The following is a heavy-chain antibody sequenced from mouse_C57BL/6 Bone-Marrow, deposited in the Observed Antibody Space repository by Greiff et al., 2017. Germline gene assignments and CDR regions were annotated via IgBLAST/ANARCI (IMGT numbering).Heavy chain of an antibody. CDR1: GYAFTNYL. D-gene: IGHD4-1*01. CDR2: IIPGSGGT. Sequence: QVQLQQSGAELVRPGTSVKVSCKASGYAFTNYLLEWVKQRPGQGLAWIGVIIPGSGGTNYNEKFKGKTPRTADTSPSTASMQLSILTSEDSAVDFWAISKNWDSWFSYGGQGTLVTVSA. CDR3: AISKNWDSWFSY. V-gene: IGHV1-54*01. J-gene: IGHJ3*01.